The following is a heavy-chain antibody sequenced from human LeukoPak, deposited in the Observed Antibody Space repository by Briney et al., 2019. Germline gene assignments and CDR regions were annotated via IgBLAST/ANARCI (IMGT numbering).Heavy chain of an antibody. CDR1: GGSFSGYY. V-gene: IGHV4-34*01. CDR3: ARGGYAVDY. Sequence: SETLSLTCAVYGGSFSGYYWSWIRQPPGKGLEWIGEINHSGSTNYNPSLESRVTISVDTSKNQFSLKLSSVTAADTAVYYCARGGYAVDYWGQGTLVTVSS. D-gene: IGHD5-18*01. CDR2: INHSGST. J-gene: IGHJ4*02.